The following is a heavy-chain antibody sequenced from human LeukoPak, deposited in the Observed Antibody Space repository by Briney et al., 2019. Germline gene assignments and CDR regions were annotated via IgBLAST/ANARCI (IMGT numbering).Heavy chain of an antibody. V-gene: IGHV3-23*01. Sequence: GGSLRPSCAASGFTFSSYAMNWVRQAPGRGLEWVSAISGSGGSTYYADSVKGRFTISRDNSKNTLYLQMNSLRAEDTAVYYCAKGFQWEPPRWGQGTLVTVSS. CDR3: AKGFQWEPPR. J-gene: IGHJ4*02. CDR2: ISGSGGST. CDR1: GFTFSSYA. D-gene: IGHD1-26*01.